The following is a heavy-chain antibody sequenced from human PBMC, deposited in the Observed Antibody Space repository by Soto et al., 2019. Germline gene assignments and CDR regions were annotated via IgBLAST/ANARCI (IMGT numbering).Heavy chain of an antibody. CDR1: GYTLTELS. V-gene: IGHV1-24*01. CDR3: ATDSVYCTNGVCSKVGGADY. CDR2: FDPEDGET. D-gene: IGHD2-8*01. Sequence: ASVKVSCKVSGYTLTELSMHWVRQAPGKGLEWMGGFDPEDGETIYAQKFQGRVTMTEDTSTDTAYMELSSLRSEDTAVYYCATDSVYCTNGVCSKVGGADYWGQGTLVTVSS. J-gene: IGHJ4*02.